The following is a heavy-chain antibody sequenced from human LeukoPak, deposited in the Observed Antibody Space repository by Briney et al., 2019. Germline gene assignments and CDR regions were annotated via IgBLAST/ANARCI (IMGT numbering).Heavy chain of an antibody. J-gene: IGHJ4*02. V-gene: IGHV4-59*01. CDR3: ARGGGGSWYGTVDY. CDR2: IYYGGST. D-gene: IGHD6-13*01. Sequence: KASETLSLTCIVSGASMSTYYWSWIRQSPGKGLEWIGYIYYGGSTNYNPSLGSRVTISVDTSKNQFSLKLSSVTAADTAMYYCARGGGGSWYGTVDYWGQGTLVTVSS. CDR1: GASMSTYY.